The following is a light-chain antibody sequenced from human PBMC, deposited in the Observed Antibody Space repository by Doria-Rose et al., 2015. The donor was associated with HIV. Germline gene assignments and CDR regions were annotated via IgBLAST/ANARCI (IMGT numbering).Light chain of an antibody. Sequence: EVVLTQSPDTLSLSPGEGASLSCRASESINSDYLAWYQQRPGQAPRLLIYGGSTRATGIPDRFSCSGPGTDFTLTISRLEPEDFAVYYCQHYHSPPPYTFGQGTKLEI. CDR2: GGS. J-gene: IGKJ2*01. CDR3: QHYHSPPPYT. V-gene: IGKV3-20*01. CDR1: ESINSDY.